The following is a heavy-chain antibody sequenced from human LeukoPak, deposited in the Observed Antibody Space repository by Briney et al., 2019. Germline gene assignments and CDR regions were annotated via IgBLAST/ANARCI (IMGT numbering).Heavy chain of an antibody. J-gene: IGHJ4*02. CDR2: IYHSGST. CDR3: ATRTPSNPYYFDY. CDR1: GGSISSYY. Sequence: PSETLSLTCTVSGGSISSYYWSWIRQPPGKGLEWIGYIYHSGSTYYNPSLKSRVTISVDRSKNQFSLKLSSVTAADTAVYYCATRTPSNPYYFDYWGQGTLVTVSS. D-gene: IGHD4-11*01. V-gene: IGHV4-59*12.